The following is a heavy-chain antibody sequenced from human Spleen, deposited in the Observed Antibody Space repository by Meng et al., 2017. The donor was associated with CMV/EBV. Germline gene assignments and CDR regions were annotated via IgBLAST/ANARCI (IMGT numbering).Heavy chain of an antibody. J-gene: IGHJ4*02. CDR2: IRSKAYGGTT. Sequence: GGSLRLSCTASGFTFGDYAMSWVRQAPGKGLEWVGFIRSKAYGGTTEYAASVKGRFTISRDDSKSIAYLQMNSLKTEDTAVYYCTDGIVVVPAAYYWGQGTLVTVSS. D-gene: IGHD2-2*01. CDR3: TDGIVVVPAAYY. CDR1: GFTFGDYA. V-gene: IGHV3-49*04.